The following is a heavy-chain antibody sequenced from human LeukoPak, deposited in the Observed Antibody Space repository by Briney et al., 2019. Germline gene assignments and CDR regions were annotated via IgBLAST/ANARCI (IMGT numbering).Heavy chain of an antibody. Sequence: ASVKVSCKASGYTFTGYYMHWVRQAPGQGLEWMGWINPNSGGTNYAQKFQGRVTMTRDTSISTAYMELSRLRSDDTAVYYCASRSVTTGADWFDPWGQGTLVTVSS. CDR2: INPNSGGT. CDR3: ASRSVTTGADWFDP. CDR1: GYTFTGYY. J-gene: IGHJ5*02. V-gene: IGHV1-2*02. D-gene: IGHD4-17*01.